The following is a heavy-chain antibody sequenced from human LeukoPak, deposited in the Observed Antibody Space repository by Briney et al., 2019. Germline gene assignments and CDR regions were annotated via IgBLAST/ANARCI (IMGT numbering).Heavy chain of an antibody. CDR3: ARADTAGGYDYYYYYMDV. Sequence: ASVKVSCKASGYTFTGYYMHWVRQAPGQGLEWMGWINPNSGGTNYAQKFQGRVTMTRDMSTSTVYMELSSLRSEGTAVYYCARADTAGGYDYYYYYMDVWGKGTTVTISS. D-gene: IGHD5-12*01. V-gene: IGHV1-2*02. CDR1: GYTFTGYY. J-gene: IGHJ6*03. CDR2: INPNSGGT.